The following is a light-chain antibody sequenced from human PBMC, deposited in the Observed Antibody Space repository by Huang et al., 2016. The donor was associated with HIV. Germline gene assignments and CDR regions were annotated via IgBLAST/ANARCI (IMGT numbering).Light chain of an antibody. Sequence: DIQMTQSPSSLSASIGDRVTITCRASQSISTYLNWYQQRPGKDPNLLIYDASSVQSGVPSRFSGSGSGTDFTLTISSLQPDDSASYYCQQSYNTPLTFGQGTKLEIK. CDR3: QQSYNTPLT. J-gene: IGKJ2*01. V-gene: IGKV1-39*01. CDR1: QSISTY. CDR2: DAS.